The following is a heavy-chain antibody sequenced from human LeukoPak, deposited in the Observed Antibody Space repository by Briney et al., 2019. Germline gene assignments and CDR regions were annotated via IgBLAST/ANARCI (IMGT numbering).Heavy chain of an antibody. CDR1: GFTFSSYW. V-gene: IGHV3-7*01. D-gene: IGHD6-6*01. J-gene: IGHJ4*02. Sequence: GGSLRLSCAASGFTFSSYWMSWVRQAPGKGLEWVANIKQDGSDKYYVDSVKGRFTISRDNAKNSVYLQMNSLRAEDTAVYYCARIGYSSSSLDYWGQGTLVTVSS. CDR2: IKQDGSDK. CDR3: ARIGYSSSSLDY.